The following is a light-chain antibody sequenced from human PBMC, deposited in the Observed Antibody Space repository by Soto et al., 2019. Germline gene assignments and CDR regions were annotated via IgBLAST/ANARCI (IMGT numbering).Light chain of an antibody. V-gene: IGKV1-5*01. J-gene: IGKJ2*04. CDR2: DAS. Sequence: DIQMTQSPSTLSASVGDRVTITCRASQSISSWLAWYQQKPGKAPKLLIYDASSLESGVPSRFSGSGSGTEFTLTISSLQPDDFATYYCQQYKDYSPVCSFGQGTKVEIK. CDR1: QSISSW. CDR3: QQYKDYSPVCS.